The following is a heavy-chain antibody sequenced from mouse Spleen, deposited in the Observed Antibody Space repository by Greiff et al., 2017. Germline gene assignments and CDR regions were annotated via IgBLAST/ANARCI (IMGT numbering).Heavy chain of an antibody. D-gene: IGHD2-1*01. CDR1: GFTFSDYG. CDR3: ARPYGNYVGAMDY. V-gene: IGHV5-17*01. CDR2: ISSGSSTI. J-gene: IGHJ4*01. Sequence: EVKLEESGGGLVKPGGSLKLSCAASGFTFSDYGMHWVRQAPEKGLEWVAYISSGSSTIYYADTVKGRFTISRDNAKNTLFLQMTSLRSEDTAMYYCARPYGNYVGAMDYWGQGTSVTVSS.